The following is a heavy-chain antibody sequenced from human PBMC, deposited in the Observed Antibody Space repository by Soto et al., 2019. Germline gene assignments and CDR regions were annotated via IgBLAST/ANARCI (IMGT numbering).Heavy chain of an antibody. CDR1: GYSFTSYW. J-gene: IGHJ6*03. V-gene: IGHV5-51*01. D-gene: IGHD3-10*01. Sequence: GESLKISCKGSGYSFTSYWIGWVRQMPGKGLEWMGIIYPGDSDTRYSPSFQGQVTISVDKSISTAYLQWSSLKASDTAMYYCARRSGELLITKGSYYYYYYMDVWGKGTTVTVSS. CDR2: IYPGDSDT. CDR3: ARRSGELLITKGSYYYYYYMDV.